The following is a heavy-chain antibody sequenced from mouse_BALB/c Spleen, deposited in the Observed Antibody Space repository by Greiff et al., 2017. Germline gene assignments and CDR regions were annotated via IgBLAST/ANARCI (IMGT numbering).Heavy chain of an antibody. CDR3: ARGNYGYFDY. CDR1: GYAFSSSW. J-gene: IGHJ2*01. Sequence: QVQLQQSGPELVKPGASVKISCKASGYAFSSSWMNWVKQRPGQGLEWIGRIYPGDGDTNYNGKFKGKATLTADKSSSTAYMQLSSLTSVDSAVYFCARGNYGYFDYWGQGTTLTVSS. CDR2: IYPGDGDT. V-gene: IGHV1-82*01. D-gene: IGHD1-1*01.